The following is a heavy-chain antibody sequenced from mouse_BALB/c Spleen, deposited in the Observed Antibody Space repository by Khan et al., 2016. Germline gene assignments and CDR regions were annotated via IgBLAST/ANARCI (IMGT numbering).Heavy chain of an antibody. Sequence: EVKLEESGPGLVKPSQSLSLTCSVTGYSITSGYYWNWIRQFPGNNLEWMGYISYDGSINYNPSLKNRISIARDTSKNQFFLKLNSVTTEDTATYYCARLRRVYAMDYWGQGTSVTVSS. V-gene: IGHV3-6*02. J-gene: IGHJ4*01. CDR1: GYSITSGYY. CDR2: ISYDGSI. D-gene: IGHD2-12*01. CDR3: ARLRRVYAMDY.